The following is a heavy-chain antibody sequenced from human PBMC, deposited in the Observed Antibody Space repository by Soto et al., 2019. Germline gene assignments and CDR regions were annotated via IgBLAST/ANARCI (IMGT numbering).Heavy chain of an antibody. D-gene: IGHD5-12*01. J-gene: IGHJ3*02. Sequence: QVPLVQSGAEVRKPGASVKVSCKASGYTFTSYAISWVRQAPGPGLEWMGWTSVYNGNTKYAQKFQDRVTMTTDTSTRTAFMELRNLKSDDTAVYYCARVLSALSVYDFEDDAFDIWGQGTMVTVSS. V-gene: IGHV1-18*01. CDR1: GYTFTSYA. CDR3: ARVLSALSVYDFEDDAFDI. CDR2: TSVYNGNT.